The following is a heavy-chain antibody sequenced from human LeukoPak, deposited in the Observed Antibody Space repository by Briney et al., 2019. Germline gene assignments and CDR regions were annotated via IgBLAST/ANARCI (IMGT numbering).Heavy chain of an antibody. J-gene: IGHJ5*02. D-gene: IGHD3-3*01. V-gene: IGHV4-38-2*01. CDR3: ARHGDYDFWSGYQNWFDP. CDR1: AYSISNGYY. Sequence: SETLSLTCAVSAYSISNGYYWGWIRQPPGKGLEWIGSIYHSGNTYYNPSLKSRVTISVDTSKNQFSLKLSSVTAADTAVYYCARHGDYDFWSGYQNWFDPWGQGTLVTVSS. CDR2: IYHSGNT.